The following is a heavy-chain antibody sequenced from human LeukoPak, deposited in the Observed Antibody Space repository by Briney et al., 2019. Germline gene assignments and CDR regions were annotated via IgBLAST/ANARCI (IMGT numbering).Heavy chain of an antibody. V-gene: IGHV3-48*02. J-gene: IGHJ4*02. Sequence: GGSLRLSCAASGFTFSRYSMNWVRQAPGKGLEWLSHVSSSGSTTDYADPVKGRFTISRDNDRNSLYLQMNSLRDEDTAVYYCARDLDYGFDYWGQGILVTVSS. D-gene: IGHD4-17*01. CDR1: GFTFSRYS. CDR3: ARDLDYGFDY. CDR2: VSSSGSTT.